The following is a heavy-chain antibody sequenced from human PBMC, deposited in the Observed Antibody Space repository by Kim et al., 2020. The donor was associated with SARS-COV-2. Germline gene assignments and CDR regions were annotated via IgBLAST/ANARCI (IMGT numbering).Heavy chain of an antibody. CDR1: GFTFSTFW. J-gene: IGHJ4*02. V-gene: IGHV3-7*01. D-gene: IGHD1-26*01. CDR3: ARDAWAEGWTDGFDY. CDR2: INQHGSET. Sequence: GGSLRLSCVASGFTFSTFWMSWVRQAPGKGLEWVANINQHGSETKYVDSVKGRFTIFRDNGKDSVYLQMNNLRAEDRAVYYCARDAWAEGWTDGFDYWGQGTLGTVSP.